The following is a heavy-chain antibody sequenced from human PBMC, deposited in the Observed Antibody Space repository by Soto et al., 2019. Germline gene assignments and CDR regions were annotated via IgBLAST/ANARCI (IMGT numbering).Heavy chain of an antibody. Sequence: PGGSLRLSCAASGFTFSSYGMHWVRQAPGKGLEWVAVISYDGSNKYYADSVKGRFTISRDNSKNTLYLQMNSLRAEDTAVYYCAKYRNDYSNYDPTKPIHYYYYGMDIWGQGTTVNVSS. CDR2: ISYDGSNK. CDR1: GFTFSSYG. J-gene: IGHJ6*02. D-gene: IGHD4-4*01. V-gene: IGHV3-30*18. CDR3: AKYRNDYSNYDPTKPIHYYYYGMDI.